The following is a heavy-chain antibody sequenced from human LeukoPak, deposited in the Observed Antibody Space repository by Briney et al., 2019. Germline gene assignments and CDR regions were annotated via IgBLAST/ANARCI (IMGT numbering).Heavy chain of an antibody. D-gene: IGHD6-19*01. V-gene: IGHV4-59*12. Sequence: SETLSLTCTVSGASISSYYWSWIRQPPGKGLEWIGYIYYTGSTNYNPSLKSRVTMSVDTSKNQFSLKLNSVTAADTAVYFCARDETYSSDWQSNHYYYYMDVWGKGTTVTVSS. J-gene: IGHJ6*03. CDR2: IYYTGST. CDR3: ARDETYSSDWQSNHYYYYMDV. CDR1: GASISSYY.